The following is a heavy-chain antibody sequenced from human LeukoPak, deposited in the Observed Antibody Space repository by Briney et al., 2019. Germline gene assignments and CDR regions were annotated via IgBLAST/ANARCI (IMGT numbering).Heavy chain of an antibody. V-gene: IGHV3-7*01. D-gene: IGHD5-18*01. CDR2: IKQDGSEK. Sequence: GGSLRLSCAASGFTFTIYWMSWVRQAPGKGLEWVANIKQDGSEKYYVDSVKGRFTISRDNAKNSLYLQMNSLRAEDTAVYYCAKDQKRGYSYGYLFYYYYMDVWGKGTTVTISS. J-gene: IGHJ6*03. CDR3: AKDQKRGYSYGYLFYYYYMDV. CDR1: GFTFTIYW.